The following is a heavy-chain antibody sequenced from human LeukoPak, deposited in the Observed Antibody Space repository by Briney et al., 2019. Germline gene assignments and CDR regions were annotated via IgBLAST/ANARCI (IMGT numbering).Heavy chain of an antibody. Sequence: PSETLSLTCTVSGGSISYNYWSWIRQPPGKGLEWIGYIYHSGSTNYNPSLKSRVTISIDMSMNQFSLKLSSVTAADTAVYYCARTGNYYDSSGYWGRIDYWGQGTLVTVSS. D-gene: IGHD3-22*01. J-gene: IGHJ4*02. CDR2: IYHSGST. V-gene: IGHV4-59*01. CDR1: GGSISYNY. CDR3: ARTGNYYDSSGYWGRIDY.